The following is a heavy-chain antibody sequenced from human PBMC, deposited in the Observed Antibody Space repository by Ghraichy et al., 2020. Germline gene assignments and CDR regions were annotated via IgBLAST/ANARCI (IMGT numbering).Heavy chain of an antibody. Sequence: GGSLRLSCAASGFTFSTYAMYWVRQAPGKGLEWVSHISGGGTTYYTDSVKGRFTISRDNSENTLFLQMNSLRAEDTAVYYCAKEKALAGRYNYYYGMDVWGQGTTVTVSS. D-gene: IGHD6-19*01. J-gene: IGHJ6*02. CDR1: GFTFSTYA. CDR2: ISGGGTT. V-gene: IGHV3-23*01. CDR3: AKEKALAGRYNYYYGMDV.